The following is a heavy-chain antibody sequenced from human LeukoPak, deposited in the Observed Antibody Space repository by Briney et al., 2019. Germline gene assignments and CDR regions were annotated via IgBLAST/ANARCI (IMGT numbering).Heavy chain of an antibody. D-gene: IGHD2-15*01. V-gene: IGHV5-51*01. CDR3: ARKVGYCSGGSCCYFDY. CDR2: IYPGDSDT. J-gene: IGHJ4*02. CDR1: GYSFTSYW. Sequence: GESLKISCKGSGYSFTSYWIGWVRQMPGKGLEWMGIIYPGDSDTRYSPSFQGQVTISADKSISTAYLQWSSLKASDTAMYYCARKVGYCSGGSCCYFDYWGQGTLVTVSS.